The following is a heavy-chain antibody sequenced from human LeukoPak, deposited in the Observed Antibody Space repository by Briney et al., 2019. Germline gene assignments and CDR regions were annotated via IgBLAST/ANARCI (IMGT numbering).Heavy chain of an antibody. J-gene: IGHJ4*02. Sequence: GGSLRLSCAASGFTFSSYAMHWVRQAPGKGLEWVSFISGSGGSIYYAEYVKGRFTISRDNSKNTLYLQMNSLRAEDTAVYYCAKYGNTRIITGAGHFDYWGQGILVTVSP. CDR2: ISGSGGSI. V-gene: IGHV3-23*01. CDR1: GFTFSSYA. CDR3: AKYGNTRIITGAGHFDY. D-gene: IGHD3-16*01.